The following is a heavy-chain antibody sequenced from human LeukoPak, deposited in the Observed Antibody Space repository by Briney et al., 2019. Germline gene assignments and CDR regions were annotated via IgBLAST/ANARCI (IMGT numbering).Heavy chain of an antibody. D-gene: IGHD3-3*01. Sequence: GGSLRLSCAASGFTFDNYGMNWVRQAPGKGLEWVCGVNWNGVTTNYADSVKGRFSISRDNAKNSLYLQMNSLRAEDTALYYCARSGCGVRMEWLDNWFNPWGQGTLVTVSS. J-gene: IGHJ5*02. CDR1: GFTFDNYG. CDR2: VNWNGVTT. V-gene: IGHV3-20*04. CDR3: ARSGCGVRMEWLDNWFNP.